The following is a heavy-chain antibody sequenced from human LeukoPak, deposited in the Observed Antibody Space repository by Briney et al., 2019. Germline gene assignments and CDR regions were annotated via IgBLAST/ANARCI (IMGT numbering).Heavy chain of an antibody. Sequence: PSETLSLTCAVYGGSFSGYYWGWIRQPPGKGLEWIGSIYYSGSTYYNPSLKSRVTISVDASKNQFSLKLSSVTAADTAVYYCARHFYFWSGYYEYYFDYWGQGTLVTVSS. V-gene: IGHV4-39*01. J-gene: IGHJ4*02. CDR2: IYYSGST. CDR1: GGSFSGYY. CDR3: ARHFYFWSGYYEYYFDY. D-gene: IGHD3-3*01.